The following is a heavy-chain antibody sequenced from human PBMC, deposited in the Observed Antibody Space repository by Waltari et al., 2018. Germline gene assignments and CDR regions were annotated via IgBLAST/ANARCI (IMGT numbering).Heavy chain of an antibody. Sequence: QMQLQESGPGLVKPSETLSLTCTVSGGSISSNSYYWGWIRQPPGKGLEWIGTIYYRGSTYYNPSLKSGVRISAVTSKSQFSLELSSVTAADTAVYYCARGEQLVLVPYYYYGMDVWGQGTTVTVSS. CDR1: GGSISSNSYY. V-gene: IGHV4-39*01. D-gene: IGHD6-13*01. CDR3: ARGEQLVLVPYYYYGMDV. CDR2: IYYRGST. J-gene: IGHJ6*02.